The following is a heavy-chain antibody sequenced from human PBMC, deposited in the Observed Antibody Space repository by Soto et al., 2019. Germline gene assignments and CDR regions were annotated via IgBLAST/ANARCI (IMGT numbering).Heavy chain of an antibody. Sequence: PSETLSLTCTVSVGSISSYYWSLIRQPPGKGLEWIGYIYYSGSTNYNPSLKIRVTISVDTSKNQFSLKLSSVTAADTAVYYCARSPGYANSYYYYYGLEVWGQGTTVTVSS. D-gene: IGHD2-8*01. CDR1: VGSISSYY. CDR3: ARSPGYANSYYYYYGLEV. V-gene: IGHV4-59*01. CDR2: IYYSGST. J-gene: IGHJ6*02.